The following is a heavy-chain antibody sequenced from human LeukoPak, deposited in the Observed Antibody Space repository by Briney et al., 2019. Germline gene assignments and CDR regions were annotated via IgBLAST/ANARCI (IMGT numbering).Heavy chain of an antibody. Sequence: SETLSLTCAVYGGSFSGYYWSWIRQPPGKGLEWIGEINHRGSTNYNPSLKSRVTISLDTSKNQFSLKLSSVTAADTAIYYCARKDPGYSGYSDFDYWGQGTLVTVSS. D-gene: IGHD5-12*01. CDR1: GGSFSGYY. CDR3: ARKDPGYSGYSDFDY. V-gene: IGHV4-34*01. J-gene: IGHJ4*02. CDR2: INHRGST.